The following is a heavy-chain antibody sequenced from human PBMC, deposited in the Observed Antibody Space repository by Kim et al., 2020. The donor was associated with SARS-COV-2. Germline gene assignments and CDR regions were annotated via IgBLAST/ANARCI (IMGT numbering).Heavy chain of an antibody. Sequence: LKRRVTISVDASKNQLSLKLSSVTAADTAVYYCARGRYSSSWYGTVYWFDPWGQGTLVTVSS. J-gene: IGHJ5*02. D-gene: IGHD6-13*01. V-gene: IGHV4-34*01. CDR3: ARGRYSSSWYGTVYWFDP.